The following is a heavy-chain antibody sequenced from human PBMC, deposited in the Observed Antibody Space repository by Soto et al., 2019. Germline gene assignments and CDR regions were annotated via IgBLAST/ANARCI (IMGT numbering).Heavy chain of an antibody. CDR1: GGSISSYY. J-gene: IGHJ4*02. Sequence: SETLSLTYTVSGGSISSYYWSWIRQPPGKGLEWIGYIYYSGSTNYNPSLKSRVTISVDTSKNQFSLKLSSVTAADTAVYYCARKLYYFDYWGQGTLVTVSS. CDR3: ARKLYYFDY. V-gene: IGHV4-59*01. D-gene: IGHD2-15*01. CDR2: IYYSGST.